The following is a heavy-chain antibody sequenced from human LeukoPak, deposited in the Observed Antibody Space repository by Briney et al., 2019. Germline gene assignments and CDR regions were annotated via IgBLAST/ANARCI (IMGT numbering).Heavy chain of an antibody. D-gene: IGHD6-13*01. J-gene: IGHJ4*02. V-gene: IGHV3-23*01. CDR2: ISASGNDT. Sequence: GGSLRLSCAASGFTFSSYSMNWVRQAPGKGLEWVSTISASGNDTYYADSVNGRFTISRDNSKSTLYLQMNSLRAEDTALYYCASTGGSWYRFDYWGQGTLVTVSS. CDR1: GFTFSSYS. CDR3: ASTGGSWYRFDY.